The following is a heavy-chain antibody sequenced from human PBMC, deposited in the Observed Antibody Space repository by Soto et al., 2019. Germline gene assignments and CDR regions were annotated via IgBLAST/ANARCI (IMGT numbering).Heavy chain of an antibody. V-gene: IGHV4-59*08. CDR1: GGSISSYY. Sequence: PSETLSLTCTVSGGSISSYYWSWFRQPPGKGLEWIGYIYYSGSTNYNPSLKSRVTISVDTSKNQFSLKLNSMTAADTAVYYCARHNYGSGSTYFDYWGQGTLVTVPS. D-gene: IGHD3-10*01. CDR3: ARHNYGSGSTYFDY. J-gene: IGHJ4*02. CDR2: IYYSGST.